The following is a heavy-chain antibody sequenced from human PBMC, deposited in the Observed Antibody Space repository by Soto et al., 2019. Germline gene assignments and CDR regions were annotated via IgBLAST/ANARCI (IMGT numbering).Heavy chain of an antibody. CDR3: AKDQDCYASGNYWAYGMDV. CDR2: VSGSGGST. CDR1: GFTFNNYA. J-gene: IGHJ6*02. D-gene: IGHD3-10*01. V-gene: IGHV3-23*01. Sequence: EVQLLESGGGLVQPGGSLRLSCAASGFTFNNYAMSWVRQAPGKGLEWVSTVSGSGGSTYYADSVKGRFTISRDNSKNTLVLEMTGRRAGDTAVYYCAKDQDCYASGNYWAYGMDVWGQGTTVTVSS.